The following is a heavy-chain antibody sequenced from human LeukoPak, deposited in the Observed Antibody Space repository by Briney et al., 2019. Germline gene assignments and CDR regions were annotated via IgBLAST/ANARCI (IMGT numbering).Heavy chain of an antibody. CDR2: IKQDGSEK. D-gene: IGHD3-22*01. V-gene: IGHV3-7*01. Sequence: GMSLRLSCAASGFTFSSYWMSWVRQAPGKGLEWVANIKQDGSEKYYVDSVKGRFTISRDNAKNSLYLQMNSLRAEDTAVYYCARRGGYYTYYYDSSGYYFDYWGQGTLVTVSS. CDR1: GFTFSSYW. J-gene: IGHJ4*02. CDR3: ARRGGYYTYYYDSSGYYFDY.